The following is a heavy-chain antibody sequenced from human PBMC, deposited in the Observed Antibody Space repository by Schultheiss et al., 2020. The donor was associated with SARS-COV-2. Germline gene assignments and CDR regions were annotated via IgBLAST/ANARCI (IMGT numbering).Heavy chain of an antibody. CDR2: INHSGST. CDR3: ARRSRGLNWFDP. Sequence: SETLSLTCAVSGYSISSGYYWGWIRQPPGKGLEWIGEINHSGSTNYNPSLKSRVTISVDTSKNQFSLKLSSVTAADTAVYYCARRSRGLNWFDPWGQGTLVTVSS. V-gene: IGHV4-38-2*01. J-gene: IGHJ5*02. D-gene: IGHD1-26*01. CDR1: GYSISSGYY.